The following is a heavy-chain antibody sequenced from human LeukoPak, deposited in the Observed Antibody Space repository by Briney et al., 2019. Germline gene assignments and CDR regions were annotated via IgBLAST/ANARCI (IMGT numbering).Heavy chain of an antibody. CDR2: IYYSGST. V-gene: IGHV4-59*08. CDR3: ARRSSSWSFDY. D-gene: IGHD6-13*01. J-gene: IGHJ4*02. Sequence: SETLSLTCTVSGGSISSYYWSWIRQPPGKGLEWIGYIYYSGSTNYNPSLKSRVTISVDTSKNQFSLKLSSVTAADTAVYYCARRSSSWSFDYWGQGTLVTVSS. CDR1: GGSISSYY.